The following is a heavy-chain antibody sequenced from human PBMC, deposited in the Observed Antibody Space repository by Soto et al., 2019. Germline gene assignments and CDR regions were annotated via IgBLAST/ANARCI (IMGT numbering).Heavy chain of an antibody. CDR2: ISYDGTNK. V-gene: IGHV3-30-3*01. Sequence: SLRFSCAASGFSFSISPMHWVRQAPGKGPEWVALISYDGTNKFYADSVKGRFTISRDNSKSTLYLQVDSLRPEDAAVYYCARDPKTSGGQHWAFNYFDSWGQGTLVTVSS. D-gene: IGHD7-27*01. CDR1: GFSFSISP. J-gene: IGHJ4*02. CDR3: ARDPKTSGGQHWAFNYFDS.